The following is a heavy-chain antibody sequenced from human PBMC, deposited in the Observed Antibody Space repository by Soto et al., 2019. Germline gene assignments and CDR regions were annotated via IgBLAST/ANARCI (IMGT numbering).Heavy chain of an antibody. CDR3: AKPNLNCSSTSCYDY. V-gene: IGHV3-23*01. J-gene: IGHJ4*02. D-gene: IGHD2-2*01. CDR1: GFTFTSYA. CDR2: ITGSGGNT. Sequence: GGSLILSCAASGFTFTSYALSWVRQAPGRGLEWVSAITGSGGNTYYADSVKGRFTISRDNSKNTLYLQMGSLRAEDTAVYYCAKPNLNCSSTSCYDYWGQGTLVTVSS.